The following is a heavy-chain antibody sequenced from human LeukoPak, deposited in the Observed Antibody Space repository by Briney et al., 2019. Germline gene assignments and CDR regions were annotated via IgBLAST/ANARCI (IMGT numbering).Heavy chain of an antibody. CDR2: ISYSGST. CDR1: GGSISSYY. D-gene: IGHD6-13*01. Sequence: SETLSLTCTVSGGSISSYYWSWIRQPPGKGLEWIGYISYSGSTNHNPSLKSRVTISVDTSKNQFSLKLSSVTAADTAVYYCAREGITTAGRSYYFDYWGQGTLVTVSS. CDR3: AREGITTAGRSYYFDY. J-gene: IGHJ4*02. V-gene: IGHV4-59*01.